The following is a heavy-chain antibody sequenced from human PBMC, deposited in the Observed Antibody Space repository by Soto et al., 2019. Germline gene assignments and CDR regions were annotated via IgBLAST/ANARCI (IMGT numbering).Heavy chain of an antibody. CDR1: GYSFTSYW. CDR2: IDPSDSYT. CDR3: ARPVVPAAADYYYYGMDV. Sequence: PGESLKISCKGSGYSFTSYWISWVRQMPGKGLEWMGRIDPSDSYTNYSPSFQGHVTTSADKSISTAYLQWSSLKASDTAMYYCARPVVPAAADYYYYGMDVWGQGTTVTVSS. D-gene: IGHD2-2*01. J-gene: IGHJ6*02. V-gene: IGHV5-10-1*01.